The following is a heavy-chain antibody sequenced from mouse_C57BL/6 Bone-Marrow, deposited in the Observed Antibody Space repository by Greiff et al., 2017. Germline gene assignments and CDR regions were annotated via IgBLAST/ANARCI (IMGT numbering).Heavy chain of an antibody. D-gene: IGHD1-1*01. CDR3: ARGDYGSSRYCDV. CDR2: INPSSGYT. CDR1: GYTFTSYT. J-gene: IGHJ1*03. V-gene: IGHV1-4*01. Sequence: VQLQQSGAELARPGASVKMSCKASGYTFTSYTMHWVKQRPGQGLEWIGYINPSSGYTKYNQKFKDKATLTADKSSSTAYMQLRSLTSEDSAVYYCARGDYGSSRYCDVWGTGTTVTVSS.